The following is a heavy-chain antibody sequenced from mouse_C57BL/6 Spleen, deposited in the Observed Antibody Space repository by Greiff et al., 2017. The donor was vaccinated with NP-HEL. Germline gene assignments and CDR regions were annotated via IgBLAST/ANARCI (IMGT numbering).Heavy chain of an antibody. D-gene: IGHD1-1*01. V-gene: IGHV14-4*01. Sequence: VQLQQSGAELVRPGASVKLSCTASGFNIKDDYMHWVKQRPEQGLEWIGWIDPENGDTEYASKFQGKATITADTSSNTAYLQLSSLTSEDTAVYYCTPITTVVALDYWGQGTTLTVSS. CDR1: GFNIKDDY. CDR3: TPITTVVALDY. CDR2: IDPENGDT. J-gene: IGHJ2*01.